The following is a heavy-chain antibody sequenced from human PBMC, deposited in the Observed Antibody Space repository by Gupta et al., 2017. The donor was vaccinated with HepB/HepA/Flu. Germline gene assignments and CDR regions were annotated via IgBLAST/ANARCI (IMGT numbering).Heavy chain of an antibody. CDR3: ARDRNYYGSGNYPLNF. CDR2: IIHNGRT. V-gene: IGHV4-34*12. D-gene: IGHD3-10*01. Sequence: VQLQQRGATLLKPSETLSLTCAVYGGSFSNYFWTWIRQSPGKGLEWIGEIIHNGRTNYNPSLSSRVTISVDTSKSQFSLSLSSVTAADTAVYYCARDRNYYGSGNYPLNFWGQGALVTVSS. CDR1: GGSFSNYF. J-gene: IGHJ4*02.